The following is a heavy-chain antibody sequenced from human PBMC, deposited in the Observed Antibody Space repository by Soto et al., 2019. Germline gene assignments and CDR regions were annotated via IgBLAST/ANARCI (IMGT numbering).Heavy chain of an antibody. CDR2: INSDGSST. J-gene: IGHJ6*02. Sequence: GGSLRLSCAASGFTFSSYWMHWVRQAPGKGLVWVSRINSDGSSTSCADSVKGRFTISRDNAKNTLYLQMNSLRAEDTAVYYCARDGLRFLEWPQKTTDYYYYGMDVWGQGTTVTVSS. CDR3: ARDGLRFLEWPQKTTDYYYYGMDV. V-gene: IGHV3-74*01. D-gene: IGHD3-3*01. CDR1: GFTFSSYW.